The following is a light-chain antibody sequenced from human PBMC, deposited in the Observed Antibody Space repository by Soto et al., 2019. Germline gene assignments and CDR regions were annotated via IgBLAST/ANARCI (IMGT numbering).Light chain of an antibody. CDR2: ATS. CDR1: QSVSSSY. V-gene: IGKV3-20*01. J-gene: IGKJ5*01. CDR3: QQYGSAPPVT. Sequence: EIVLTQSPGTLSLSPGERATLSCRASQSVSSSYLAWYQQTPAQAPRLLFYATSGRATGIPDRFSGSGSGTDFTLTISRRQPEDFVVYYCQQYGSAPPVTFGQGTRLEIK.